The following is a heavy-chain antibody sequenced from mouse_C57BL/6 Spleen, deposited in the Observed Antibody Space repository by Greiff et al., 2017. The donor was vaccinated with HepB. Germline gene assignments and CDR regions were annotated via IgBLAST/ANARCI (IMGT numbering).Heavy chain of an antibody. Sequence: QVQLQQSGAELVKPGASVKLSCKASGYTFTSYWMHWVKQRPGRGLEWIGRIDPNSGGTKYNEKFKSKATLTVDKPSSTAYMQLSSLTSKDSAVYYCARSTSYYSNYYAMDYWGQGTSVTVSS. V-gene: IGHV1-72*01. D-gene: IGHD2-5*01. CDR2: IDPNSGGT. CDR3: ARSTSYYSNYYAMDY. CDR1: GYTFTSYW. J-gene: IGHJ4*01.